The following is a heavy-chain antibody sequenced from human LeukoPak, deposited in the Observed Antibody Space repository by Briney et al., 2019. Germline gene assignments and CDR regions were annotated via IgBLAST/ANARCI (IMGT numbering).Heavy chain of an antibody. CDR2: IIPILGIA. Sequence: SVKVSCKASGYTFTSYDVNWFRQATGQGLEWMGRIIPILGIANYAQKFQGRVTITADKSTSTAYMELSSLRSEDTAVYYCARPDNIAAAGTGAFDIWGQGTMVTVSS. D-gene: IGHD6-13*01. CDR1: GYTFTSYD. CDR3: ARPDNIAAAGTGAFDI. J-gene: IGHJ3*02. V-gene: IGHV1-69*04.